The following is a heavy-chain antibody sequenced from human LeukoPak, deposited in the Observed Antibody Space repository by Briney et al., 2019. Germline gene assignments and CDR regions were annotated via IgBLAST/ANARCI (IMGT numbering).Heavy chain of an antibody. V-gene: IGHV3-74*01. D-gene: IGHD6-19*01. CDR1: RFTFSSNW. Sequence: AGESLRLSCAASRFTFSSNWMHWVRQAPGKGLVWVSHINVDGSTTNYADSVKGRFTISRDNAKNTLYLQMNSLRAEDTAVYYCAWIAVAGEGGFDYWGQGTLVTVSS. J-gene: IGHJ4*02. CDR2: INVDGSTT. CDR3: AWIAVAGEGGFDY.